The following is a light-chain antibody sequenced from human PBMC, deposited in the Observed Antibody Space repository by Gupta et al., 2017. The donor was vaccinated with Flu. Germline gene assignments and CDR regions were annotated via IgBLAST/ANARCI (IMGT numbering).Light chain of an antibody. CDR1: QSLVFSNGNTY. Sequence: DIVMTQSPLSLPVTLGQPASISCRSSQSLVFSNGNTYLNWFLQRPGQSPRRLIYEGSNRDSGVPARFSGSGTGTDFTLTISRVEAEDVGVYYCRQGDYWPFTFGHGTKVDIK. CDR2: EGS. CDR3: RQGDYWPFT. V-gene: IGKV2-30*01. J-gene: IGKJ3*01.